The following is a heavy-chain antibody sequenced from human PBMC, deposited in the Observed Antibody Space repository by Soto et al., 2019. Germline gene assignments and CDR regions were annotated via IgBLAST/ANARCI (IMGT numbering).Heavy chain of an antibody. CDR1: GFTFSSYA. J-gene: IGHJ5*02. Sequence: SGGSLRLSCAASGFTFSSYAMSWVRQAPGKGLEWVSAISGSGGSTYYADSVKGRFTISRDNSKNTLYLQMNSLRAEDTAVYYCAKDHDGYYNVISWFDPWGQGTLVTVSS. V-gene: IGHV3-23*01. CDR2: ISGSGGST. CDR3: AKDHDGYYNVISWFDP. D-gene: IGHD3-9*01.